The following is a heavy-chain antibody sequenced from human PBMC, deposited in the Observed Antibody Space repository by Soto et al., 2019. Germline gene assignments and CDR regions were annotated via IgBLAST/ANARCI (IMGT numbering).Heavy chain of an antibody. D-gene: IGHD2-8*01. CDR3: TRAGMVYAAYYFDY. V-gene: IGHV3-49*03. CDR2: IRSKAYGGTT. Sequence: GGSLRLSCTASGFTFGDYAMSWFRQAPGKGLEWVGFIRSKAYGGTTEYAASVKGRFTISRDDSKSIAYLQMNSLKTEDTAVYYCTRAGMVYAAYYFDYWGQGTLVTVSS. CDR1: GFTFGDYA. J-gene: IGHJ4*02.